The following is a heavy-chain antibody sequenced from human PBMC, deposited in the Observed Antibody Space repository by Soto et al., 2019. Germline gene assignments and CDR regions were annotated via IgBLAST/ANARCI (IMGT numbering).Heavy chain of an antibody. CDR3: TTHTAMVY. J-gene: IGHJ4*02. D-gene: IGHD5-18*01. CDR1: SVSNAW. Sequence: SVSNAWMNWVRQAPGKGLEWVGRILSKTDGGTTDYAAPVKGRFTISRDDSKNTLYLQMNSLKTEDTAVYYCTTHTAMVYWGQGTLVTLSS. V-gene: IGHV3-15*07. CDR2: ILSKTDGGTT.